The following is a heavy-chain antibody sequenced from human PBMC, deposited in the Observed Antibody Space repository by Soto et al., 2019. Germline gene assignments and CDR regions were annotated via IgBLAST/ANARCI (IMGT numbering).Heavy chain of an antibody. CDR3: ARLPGDHYDFWSGSDLFT. D-gene: IGHD3-3*01. V-gene: IGHV4-4*07. CDR1: GGSISSYY. Sequence: SETLSLTCTVSGGSISSYYWSWIRQPAGKGLEWIGRIYTSGSTNYNPSLKSRVTMSVDTSKNQFSLKLSSVTAEDTAVYYCARLPGDHYDFWSGSDLFTWGQGTLVTVSS. J-gene: IGHJ5*02. CDR2: IYTSGST.